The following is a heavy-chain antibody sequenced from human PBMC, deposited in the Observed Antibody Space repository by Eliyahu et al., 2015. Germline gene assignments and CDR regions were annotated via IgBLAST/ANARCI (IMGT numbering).Heavy chain of an antibody. D-gene: IGHD1-26*01. CDR2: XYYNGGP. V-gene: IGHV4-4*02. CDR3: VRLGASDGIPGLDH. J-gene: IGHJ4*02. Sequence: QVQLQESGPGLVKPSETLSXTCTVXGGFXTSSNWWTWVRXSPGKGLEWIGXXYYNGGPRYSPSLKSRAIISVDKSKNQFSLNLTSVTAADTAVYYCVRLGASDGIPGLDHWGPGALVTVSS. CDR1: GGFXTSSNW.